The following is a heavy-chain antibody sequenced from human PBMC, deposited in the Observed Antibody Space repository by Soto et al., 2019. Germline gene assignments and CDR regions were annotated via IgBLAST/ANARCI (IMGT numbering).Heavy chain of an antibody. CDR1: GYTFTSYY. V-gene: IGHV1-46*03. D-gene: IGHD3-3*01. J-gene: IGHJ4*03. CDR2: INPSGGST. CDR3: ARCLRDYDFWSGEIDY. Sequence: ASVKVSCKASGYTFTSYYMHWVRQAPGQGLEWMGIINPSGGSTSYAQKFQGRVTMTRDTSTSTVYMELSSLRSEDTAVYYCARCLRDYDFWSGEIDYWGQGTKVTVSS.